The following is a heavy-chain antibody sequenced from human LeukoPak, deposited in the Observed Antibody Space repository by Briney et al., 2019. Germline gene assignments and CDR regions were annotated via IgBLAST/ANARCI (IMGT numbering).Heavy chain of an antibody. CDR2: INPSGGST. CDR3: ARRNCSSTSCSRSGAFDI. D-gene: IGHD2-2*01. CDR1: AYTFTSYY. Sequence: ASVKVSCKASAYTFTSYYMHWVRQAPGQGREWMGIINPSGGSTSYAQKFQGRVTMTRDTSTSTVYMELSSLRSEDTAVYYCARRNCSSTSCSRSGAFDIWGQGTMVTVSS. J-gene: IGHJ3*02. V-gene: IGHV1-46*03.